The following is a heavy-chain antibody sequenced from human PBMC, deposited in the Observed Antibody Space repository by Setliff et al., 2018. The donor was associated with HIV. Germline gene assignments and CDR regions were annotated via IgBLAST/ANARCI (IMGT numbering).Heavy chain of an antibody. D-gene: IGHD3-9*01. Sequence: AASVKVSCKASGYTFTSYYMHWVRQAPGQGLEWMGIINPSGGSTSYAQRFQGRVTMTRDTSTSTVYMELSSLRSEDTAVYYCARGDRELHYFDWPRAGVDFWGQGTLVTVSS. V-gene: IGHV1-46*01. CDR1: GYTFTSYY. J-gene: IGHJ4*02. CDR3: ARGDRELHYFDWPRAGVDF. CDR2: INPSGGST.